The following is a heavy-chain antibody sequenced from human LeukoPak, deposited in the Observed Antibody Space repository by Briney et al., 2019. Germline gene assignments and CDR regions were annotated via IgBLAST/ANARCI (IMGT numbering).Heavy chain of an antibody. D-gene: IGHD3-22*01. J-gene: IGHJ3*02. CDR2: ISAEAGYT. V-gene: IGHV1-18*01. CDR1: GYTFTSYG. Sequence: ASVKVSCKSSGYTFTSYGISWVRQAPGQGPEWMGWISAEAGYTNYAQKFQDRVTMTTDTSTSTAYMELRSLKSDDTAVYYCAREGANGSGFFYSPNAFNMWGQGTMVTVSS. CDR3: AREGANGSGFFYSPNAFNM.